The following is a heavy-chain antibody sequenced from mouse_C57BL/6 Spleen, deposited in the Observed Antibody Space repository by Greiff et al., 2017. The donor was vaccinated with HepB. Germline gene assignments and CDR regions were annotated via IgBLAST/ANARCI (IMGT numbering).Heavy chain of an antibody. D-gene: IGHD1-1*01. CDR3: ARGGYYGSAWFAY. Sequence: VQLQQSGPELVKPGASVKMSCKASGYTFTDYHMHWVKQSHGKSLEWIGYINPNNGGTSYNQKFKGKATLTVNKSSSTAYMELRSLTSEDSAVYYCARGGYYGSAWFAYWGQGTLVTVSA. V-gene: IGHV1-22*01. J-gene: IGHJ3*01. CDR2: INPNNGGT. CDR1: GYTFTDYH.